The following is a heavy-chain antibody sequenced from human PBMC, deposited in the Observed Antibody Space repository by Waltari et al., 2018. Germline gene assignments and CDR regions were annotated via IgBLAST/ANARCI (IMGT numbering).Heavy chain of an antibody. CDR3: ARDAPGITAAGID. D-gene: IGHD6-13*01. J-gene: IGHJ4*02. Sequence: VQLVESGGGLVQPGRSLRLSCAASGFTFDDYAMHWIRQPAGKGLEWIGRIYTFGGTEYSPSLKSRLTLSMDTSKNQFSLKLTSVTAADTAIYYCARDAPGITAAGIDWGQGTLVIVSS. V-gene: IGHV4-4*07. CDR1: GFTFDDYA. CDR2: IYTFGGT.